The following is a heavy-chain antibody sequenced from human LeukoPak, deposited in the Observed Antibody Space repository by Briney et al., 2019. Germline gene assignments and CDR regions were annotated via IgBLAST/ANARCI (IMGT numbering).Heavy chain of an antibody. CDR3: AKDMEDTAVDSVSDFDS. V-gene: IGHV3-30*02. CDR2: IRYDGSKK. Sequence: GGSLRLACEASGFTLSDFGMHWVRQAPGKGLEWVAYIRYDGSKKNHADSVKGRFIVSRDNSKKTLYLQMNSLRREDTALYYCAKDMEDTAVDSVSDFDSWGQGTLVIVSS. J-gene: IGHJ4*02. CDR1: GFTLSDFG. D-gene: IGHD5-18*01.